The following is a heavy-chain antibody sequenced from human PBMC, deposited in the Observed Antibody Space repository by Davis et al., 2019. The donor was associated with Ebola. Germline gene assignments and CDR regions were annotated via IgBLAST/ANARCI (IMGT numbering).Heavy chain of an antibody. CDR1: GYTFTSYG. J-gene: IGHJ4*02. Sequence: ASVKVSCKASGYTFTSYGISWVRQAPGQGLEWMGRINPNSGGTNYAQKFQGRVTMTRDTSISTAYMELSRLRSDDTAVYYCAREGRKEMATGNWGQGTLVTVSS. CDR3: AREGRKEMATGN. V-gene: IGHV1-2*06. D-gene: IGHD5-24*01. CDR2: INPNSGGT.